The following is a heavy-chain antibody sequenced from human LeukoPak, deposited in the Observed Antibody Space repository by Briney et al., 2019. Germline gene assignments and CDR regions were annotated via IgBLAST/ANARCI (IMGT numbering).Heavy chain of an antibody. CDR2: IRDSGEP. J-gene: IGHJ5*02. CDR1: GFNVSNYY. CDR3: ARDRAVTQDWVEFNP. D-gene: IGHD4-17*01. Sequence: GGSLRLSCAGSGFNVSNYYMSWVRQAPGKGLEWVSLIRDSGEPFYADSVRGRFTVSRDNSKNTMYLQMNRLRVEDTAVYFCARDRAVTQDWVEFNPWGQGTLVTVSS. V-gene: IGHV3-66*03.